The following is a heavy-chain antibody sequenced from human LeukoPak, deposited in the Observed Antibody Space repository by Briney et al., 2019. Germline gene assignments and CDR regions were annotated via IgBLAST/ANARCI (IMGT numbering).Heavy chain of an antibody. D-gene: IGHD3-3*01. J-gene: IGHJ5*02. V-gene: IGHV6-1*01. Sequence: SQTLSLTCAISGDSVSSNGAAWNWFSQSPSRGLEWLGRTYYTSKWYNDYAVSVKSRITVNPDTSKNQFSLHLNSVTPEDTAVYYCARQGFRRFAPWGQGTLVTVSS. CDR2: TYYTSKWYN. CDR3: ARQGFRRFAP. CDR1: GDSVSSNGAA.